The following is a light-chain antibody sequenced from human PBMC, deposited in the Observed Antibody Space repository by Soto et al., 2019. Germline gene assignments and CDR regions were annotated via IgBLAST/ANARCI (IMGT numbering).Light chain of an antibody. CDR3: QEYNNYWT. V-gene: IGKV1-5*01. CDR1: QTISRW. J-gene: IGKJ1*01. CDR2: TAS. Sequence: DIQMTQSPSTLSASVGDRVTIPCRASQTISRWLAWYQQKPGKAPRLLIYTASTLESGVPSRFSASGSGTEFTLTISSLHPDDFATYYCQEYNNYWTFGQGTKVDIK.